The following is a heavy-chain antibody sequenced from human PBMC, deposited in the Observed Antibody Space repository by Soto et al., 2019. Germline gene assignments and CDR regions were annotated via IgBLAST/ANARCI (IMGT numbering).Heavy chain of an antibody. CDR2: IYYSGST. Sequence: PSETLSLTCTVSGGSISSYYWSWIRQPPGKGLEWIGYIYYSGSTNYNPSLKSRVTISVDTSKNQFSLKLSSVTAADTAVYYCARNIAAFPPNDAFDIWGQGTMVTVSS. CDR1: GGSISSYY. J-gene: IGHJ3*02. V-gene: IGHV4-59*01. CDR3: ARNIAAFPPNDAFDI. D-gene: IGHD6-13*01.